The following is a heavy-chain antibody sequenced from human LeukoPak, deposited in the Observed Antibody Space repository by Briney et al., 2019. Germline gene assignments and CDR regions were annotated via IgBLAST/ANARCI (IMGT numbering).Heavy chain of an antibody. CDR2: FDPEDGET. D-gene: IGHD6-19*01. V-gene: IGHV1-24*01. Sequence: ASVKVSCKVSGYTLTELSMHWVRQAPGKGREWMGGFDPEDGETIYAQKFQGRVTMTEDTSTDTAYMELSSLRSEDTAVYYCATNFGYSSGWFYWGQGTLVTVSS. CDR1: GYTLTELS. J-gene: IGHJ4*02. CDR3: ATNFGYSSGWFY.